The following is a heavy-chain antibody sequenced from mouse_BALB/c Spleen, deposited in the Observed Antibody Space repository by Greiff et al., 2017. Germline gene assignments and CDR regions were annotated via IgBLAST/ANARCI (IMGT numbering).Heavy chain of an antibody. Sequence: EVHLVESGGGLVKPGGSLKLSCAASGFTFSDYYMYWVRQTPEKRLEWVATISDGGSYTYYPDSVKGRFTISRDNAKNNLYLQMSSLKSEDTAMYYCARGYGSSYRYFDVWGAGTTVTVSS. D-gene: IGHD1-1*01. CDR2: ISDGGSYT. CDR3: ARGYGSSYRYFDV. CDR1: GFTFSDYY. J-gene: IGHJ1*01. V-gene: IGHV5-4*02.